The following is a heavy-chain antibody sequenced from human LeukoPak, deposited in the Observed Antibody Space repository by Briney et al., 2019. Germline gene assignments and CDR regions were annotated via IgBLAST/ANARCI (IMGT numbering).Heavy chain of an antibody. J-gene: IGHJ4*02. CDR1: GGSISSGSYY. V-gene: IGHV4-61*02. CDR2: IYTSGST. CDR3: ARVGYSYGPLRD. Sequence: SETLSLTCTVSGGSISSGSYYWSWIRQPAGKGLEWIGRIYTSGSTNYNPSLKSRVTISVDTSKNQFSLKLSSVTAADTAVYYCARVGYSYGPLRDWGQGTLVTVSS. D-gene: IGHD5-18*01.